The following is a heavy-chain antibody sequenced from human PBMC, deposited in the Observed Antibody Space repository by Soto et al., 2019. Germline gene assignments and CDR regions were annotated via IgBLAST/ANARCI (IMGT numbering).Heavy chain of an antibody. V-gene: IGHV3-74*01. Sequence: GGSLRLSCAASGFTFSSHWMHWVRQAPGKGLVWVSRIESDGSSTNYADSVKGRFTVSRDNAKNTLYLQMNSLRAEDTAVYYCARDRADPIGDYHPLFDSWGQGTL. CDR3: ARDRADPIGDYHPLFDS. CDR2: IESDGSST. CDR1: GFTFSSHW. J-gene: IGHJ4*02. D-gene: IGHD2-21*01.